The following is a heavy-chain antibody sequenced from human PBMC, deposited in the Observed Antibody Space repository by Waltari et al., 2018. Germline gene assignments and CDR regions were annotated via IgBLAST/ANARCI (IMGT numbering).Heavy chain of an antibody. CDR3: QRGDY. CDR2: INQDGSGE. Sequence: EVQLVESGGGLVQPGGSLRLSCAASGFTLSNFWRSWARQAPGKGLEWVANINQDGSGEYYVDSVKGRCTISRDNAKNSLYLQMNSLRAEDTAVYYCQRGDYWGQGTLVTVSS. CDR1: GFTLSNFW. V-gene: IGHV3-7*04. J-gene: IGHJ4*02.